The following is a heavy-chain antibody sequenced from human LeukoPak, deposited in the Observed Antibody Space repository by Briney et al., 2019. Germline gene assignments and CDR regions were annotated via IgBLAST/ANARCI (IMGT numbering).Heavy chain of an antibody. V-gene: IGHV4-34*01. J-gene: IGHJ6*02. D-gene: IGHD3-3*01. CDR2: IKHSGST. CDR3: ARVYDFWSGYSIDV. Sequence: SETLSLTCAVYGGSFSGYYWSWVRQPPGKGLEWIGQIKHSGSTNYNPSLTTRVTISVDTSKNQFSLKLSSVTAADTAVYYCARVYDFWSGYSIDVWGQGTTVTVSS. CDR1: GGSFSGYY.